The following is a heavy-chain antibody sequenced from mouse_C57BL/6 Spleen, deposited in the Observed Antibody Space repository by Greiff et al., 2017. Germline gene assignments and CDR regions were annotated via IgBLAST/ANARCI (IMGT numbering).Heavy chain of an antibody. CDR1: GYTFTDYY. V-gene: IGHV1-26*01. J-gene: IGHJ2*01. D-gene: IGHD2-4*01. Sequence: EVQLQQSGPELVKPGASVKISCKASGYTFTDYYMNWVKQSHGKSLEWIGDINPNNGGTSYNQKFKGKATLTVDKSSSTAYMELRSLTSEDSAVDYCARDDYDKGNYFDYWGQGTTLTVSS. CDR2: INPNNGGT. CDR3: ARDDYDKGNYFDY.